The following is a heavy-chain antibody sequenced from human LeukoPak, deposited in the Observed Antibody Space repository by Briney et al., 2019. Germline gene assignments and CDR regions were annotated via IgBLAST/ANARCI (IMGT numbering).Heavy chain of an antibody. J-gene: IGHJ4*02. CDR1: GGSFSGYY. Sequence: SETLSLTCAVYGGSFSGYYWSWIRQPPGKGLEWIGEINHSGSTNYNPSLKSRVTISVDTSKNQFSLKLSSVTAADTAVYYCARHVLDYDILTGYGPAYYFDYWGQGTLVTVSS. V-gene: IGHV4-34*01. D-gene: IGHD3-9*01. CDR3: ARHVLDYDILTGYGPAYYFDY. CDR2: INHSGST.